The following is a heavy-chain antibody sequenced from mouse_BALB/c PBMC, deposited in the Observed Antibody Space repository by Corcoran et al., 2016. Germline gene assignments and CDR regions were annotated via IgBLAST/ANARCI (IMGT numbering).Heavy chain of an antibody. CDR3: ARVYYYGPFDY. CDR1: GFSLSTSGMG. CDR2: IYWDDDK. Sequence: QVTLKESGPGVLQPSQTLSLTCSFSGFSLSTSGMGVSWIRQPSGKGLEWLAHIYWDDDKRYNPTLKSRLTISKDTSRNQVFLKITSVDTADTATDYAARVYYYGPFDYWGQGTTLTVSS. V-gene: IGHV8-12*01. D-gene: IGHD1-1*01. J-gene: IGHJ2*01.